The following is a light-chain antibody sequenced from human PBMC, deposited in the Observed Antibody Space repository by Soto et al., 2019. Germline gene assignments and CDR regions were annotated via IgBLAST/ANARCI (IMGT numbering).Light chain of an antibody. CDR1: SSNIGSNT. V-gene: IGLV1-44*01. J-gene: IGLJ2*01. CDR2: SNN. Sequence: QSALTQSPSASGTPGQRVTISCSGSSSNIGSNTVNWYQHLPGTAPKLLIYSNNERPSGVPDRFSGSKSGTSASLAISGLQSEDEADYYCAARDDSLNGPVFGGGTKLTVL. CDR3: AARDDSLNGPV.